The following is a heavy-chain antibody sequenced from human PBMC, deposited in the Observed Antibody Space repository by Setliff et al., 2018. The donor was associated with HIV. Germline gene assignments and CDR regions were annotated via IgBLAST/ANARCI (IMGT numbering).Heavy chain of an antibody. CDR1: GFTFSSHS. Sequence: GGSLRLSCAASGFTFSSHSRNWVRQAPGKGLEWVSSISSSSSYIYYADSVKGRFTISRDNAKNSLYLQMNSLRAEYTAVYYCARGPLSSSWYNWFDPWGQGTLVTVSS. V-gene: IGHV3-21*01. J-gene: IGHJ5*02. CDR2: ISSSSSYI. D-gene: IGHD6-13*01. CDR3: ARGPLSSSWYNWFDP.